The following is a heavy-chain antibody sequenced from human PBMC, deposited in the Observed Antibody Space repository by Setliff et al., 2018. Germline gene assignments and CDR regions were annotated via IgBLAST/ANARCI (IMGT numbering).Heavy chain of an antibody. CDR3: ARGPYNIYARSGYGFTNWFDP. J-gene: IGHJ5*02. CDR1: GGSISTSSYY. Sequence: SETLSLTCTLSGGSISTSSYYWGWIRQPPGKGLEWIGSISYSGSTYYNPSLKSRVTISVETSKKQFSLKLRSVTAADTAVYYCARGPYNIYARSGYGFTNWFDPWGQGILVTVSS. V-gene: IGHV4-39*07. D-gene: IGHD3-22*01. CDR2: ISYSGST.